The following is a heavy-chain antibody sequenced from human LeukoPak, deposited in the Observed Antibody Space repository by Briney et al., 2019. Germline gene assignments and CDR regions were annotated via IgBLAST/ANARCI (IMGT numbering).Heavy chain of an antibody. CDR1: GYTFTGYC. Sequence: GASVKVSCKASGYTFTGYCMHWVRQAPGQGLEWMGWINPNSGGTNYAQKFQGRATMTRDTSISTAYMELSRLRSDDTAVYYCARRHTILRYFDWLLGPFDYWGQGTLVTVSS. J-gene: IGHJ4*02. CDR3: ARRHTILRYFDWLLGPFDY. V-gene: IGHV1-2*02. D-gene: IGHD3-9*01. CDR2: INPNSGGT.